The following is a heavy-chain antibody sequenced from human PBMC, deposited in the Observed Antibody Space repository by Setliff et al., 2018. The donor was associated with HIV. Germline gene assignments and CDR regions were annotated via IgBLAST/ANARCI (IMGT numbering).Heavy chain of an antibody. CDR3: ARDQPTVYYTSWYDSGEYNWFDP. Sequence: ASVKVSCKASGGIFSSYAISWVRQAPGQGLEWMGGIIPIFGTANYAQKFQGRVTITADASTSTAYMELSSLSSEDTAVYYCARDQPTVYYTSWYDSGEYNWFDPWGQGTLVTVSS. CDR2: IIPIFGTA. J-gene: IGHJ5*02. D-gene: IGHD6-13*01. V-gene: IGHV1-69*13. CDR1: GGIFSSYA.